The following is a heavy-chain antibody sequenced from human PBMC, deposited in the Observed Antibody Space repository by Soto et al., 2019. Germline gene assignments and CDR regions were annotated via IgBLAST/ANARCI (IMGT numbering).Heavy chain of an antibody. CDR2: TYYSGST. CDR1: GVSISSYY. CDR3: ARAAGAVAGRFDY. Sequence: PSETLSLTCTVSGVSISSYYWSWIRQPPGKGLEWIGYTYYSGSTNYNPSLKSRVTISVDTSKNQFSLNLSSVTAADTAVYYCARAAGAVAGRFDYWGQGTLVTVS. V-gene: IGHV4-59*01. J-gene: IGHJ4*02. D-gene: IGHD6-19*01.